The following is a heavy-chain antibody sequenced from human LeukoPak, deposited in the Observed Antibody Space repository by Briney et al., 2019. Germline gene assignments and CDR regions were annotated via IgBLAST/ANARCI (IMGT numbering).Heavy chain of an antibody. CDR3: ARTIFGVFFDP. CDR2: IYYSGST. Sequence: PSQTLSLTCTVSGGSISSGGYYWSWIRQHPGKGLEWIGYIYYSGSTNYNPSLKRRVTISVDTSKNQFSLKLSSVTAADTAVYYCARTIFGVFFDPWGQGTLVTVSS. CDR1: GGSISSGGYY. D-gene: IGHD3-3*01. J-gene: IGHJ5*02. V-gene: IGHV4-31*03.